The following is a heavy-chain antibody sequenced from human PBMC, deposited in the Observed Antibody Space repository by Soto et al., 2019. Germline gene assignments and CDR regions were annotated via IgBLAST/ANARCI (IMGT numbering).Heavy chain of an antibody. CDR1: GFTFSSYA. J-gene: IGHJ4*02. Sequence: GSLRLSCAASGFTFSSYAMHWVRQAPGKGLEWVAVISYDGSNKYYADSVKGRFTISRDNSKNTLYLQMNSLRAEDTAVYYCAREIRDSSSSTDSFDYRGQGTLVTVSS. D-gene: IGHD6-6*01. CDR3: AREIRDSSSSTDSFDY. V-gene: IGHV3-30-3*01. CDR2: ISYDGSNK.